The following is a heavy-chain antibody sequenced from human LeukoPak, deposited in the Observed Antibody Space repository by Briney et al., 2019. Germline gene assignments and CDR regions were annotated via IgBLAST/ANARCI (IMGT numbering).Heavy chain of an antibody. D-gene: IGHD4-17*01. CDR2: ISAYNGNT. J-gene: IGHJ4*02. Sequence: ASVRVSCKASGYTFTSYGISWVRQAPGQGLEWVGWISAYNGNTNYAQKLQGRVTMTTDTSTSTASMELRRLRSDDTAVYYCARISTVTTCPDYGGQGTLVTVSS. V-gene: IGHV1-18*01. CDR3: ARISTVTTCPDY. CDR1: GYTFTSYG.